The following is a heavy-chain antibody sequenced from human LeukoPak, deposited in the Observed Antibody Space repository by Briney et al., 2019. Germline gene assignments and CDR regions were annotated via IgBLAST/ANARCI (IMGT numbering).Heavy chain of an antibody. V-gene: IGHV3-23*01. CDR1: GFTFSSYA. CDR3: AKDLRGPTYYYGSGSYFPDYYYMDV. CDR2: ISGSGGST. J-gene: IGHJ6*03. Sequence: GGSLRLSCAASGFTFSSYAMSWVRQAPGKGLEWVSAISGSGGSTYYADSVKGRFTISRDNSKNTLYLQMNGLRAEDTAVYYCAKDLRGPTYYYGSGSYFPDYYYMDVWGKGTTVTVSS. D-gene: IGHD3-10*01.